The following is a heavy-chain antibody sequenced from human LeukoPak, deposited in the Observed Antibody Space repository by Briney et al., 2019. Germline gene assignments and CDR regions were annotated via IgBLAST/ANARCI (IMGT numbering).Heavy chain of an antibody. CDR2: ISRNGDTT. J-gene: IGHJ3*02. CDR3: VKALTDDAFDI. Sequence: PGGSLRLSCSASGFTFSTFPMHWVRQAPGKGLEYFSAISRNGDTTYYADSVKGRFTISRDNSKSTLYLQMSSLRPEDTAVYYCVKALTDDAFDIWGQGTMVTVSS. V-gene: IGHV3-64D*06. CDR1: GFTFSTFP.